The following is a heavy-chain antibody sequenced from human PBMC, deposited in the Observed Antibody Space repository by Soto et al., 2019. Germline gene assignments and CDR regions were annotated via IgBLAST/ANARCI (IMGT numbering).Heavy chain of an antibody. CDR1: GYTFTSYG. D-gene: IGHD6-19*01. CDR3: ARDPIAVADGGDAEYFQH. V-gene: IGHV1-18*01. CDR2: ISAYNGNT. J-gene: IGHJ1*01. Sequence: QVQLVQSGAEVKKPGASVKVSCKASGYTFTSYGISWVRQAPGQGLEWMGWISAYNGNTNYAQKLQGRVTMTTDTSTSTGYMELRSLRSDDTAVYYCARDPIAVADGGDAEYFQHWGQGTLVTVSS.